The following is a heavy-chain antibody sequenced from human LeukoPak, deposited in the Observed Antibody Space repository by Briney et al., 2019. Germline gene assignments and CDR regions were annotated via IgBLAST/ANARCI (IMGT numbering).Heavy chain of an antibody. V-gene: IGHV3-9*01. J-gene: IGHJ4*02. CDR3: AKGKKMTVAGLFDY. CDR1: GFTFDDYA. Sequence: GRSLRLSCAASGFTFDDYAMHWVRQAPGRGLEWVSGISWNSGGIGYADSVKGRFTISKDNAKNSLYLQMNSLRADDTALYYCAKGKKMTVAGLFDYWGQGTLVTVSS. CDR2: ISWNSGGI. D-gene: IGHD6-19*01.